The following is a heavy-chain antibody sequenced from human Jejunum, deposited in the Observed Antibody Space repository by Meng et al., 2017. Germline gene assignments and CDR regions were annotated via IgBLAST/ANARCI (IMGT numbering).Heavy chain of an antibody. V-gene: IGHV3-20*04. CDR3: ASGYCSGGFCSNDY. Sequence: GGSLRLSCAASGFSFEDYGMSWVRQAPGKGLEWVSGIEWNGGKTGYADSVKGRFTISRDNAKKSLYLQMNSLRVEDTALYYCASGYCSGGFCSNDYWGQGTLVTVSS. CDR1: GFSFEDYG. CDR2: IEWNGGKT. J-gene: IGHJ4*02. D-gene: IGHD2-15*01.